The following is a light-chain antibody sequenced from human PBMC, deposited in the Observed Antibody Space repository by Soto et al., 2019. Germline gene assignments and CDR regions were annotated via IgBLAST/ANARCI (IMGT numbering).Light chain of an antibody. J-gene: IGKJ1*01. V-gene: IGKV1-5*03. CDR2: KAS. Sequence: DIQMTQSPSTLSASVGDRVTITCRASQSISSWWAWYQQKPGKAPKLLIYKASSLESGVPSRFSGSGSGTELTLTISSLQPDDFATYYCQQYNSYSPSWTFGQGTKVEIK. CDR1: QSISSW. CDR3: QQYNSYSPSWT.